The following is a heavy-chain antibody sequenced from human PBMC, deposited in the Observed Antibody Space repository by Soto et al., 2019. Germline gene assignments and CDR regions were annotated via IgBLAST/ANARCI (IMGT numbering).Heavy chain of an antibody. CDR2: SIPISDTT. J-gene: IGHJ6*02. CDR3: ARSQGSSTSLEIYYYYYYGMDV. V-gene: IGHV1-69*01. CDR1: GGTFSSYA. D-gene: IGHD2-2*01. Sequence: QVQLVQSGAEVKKPGSSVKVSCKASGGTFSSYAISWVRQAPGQGLEWMGGSIPISDTTNYAQKFQGRVTITADESTSTAYMELSSLRSEATAVYYCARSQGSSTSLEIYYYYYYGMDVWGQGTTVTVSS.